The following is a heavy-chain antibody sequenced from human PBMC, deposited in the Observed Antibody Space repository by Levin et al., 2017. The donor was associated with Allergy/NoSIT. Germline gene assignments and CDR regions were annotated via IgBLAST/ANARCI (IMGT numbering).Heavy chain of an antibody. V-gene: IGHV1-69*01. D-gene: IGHD3-22*01. CDR3: ARDRYYDSSGYYYDNFDY. CDR1: GGTFSSYA. Sequence: KISCKASGGTFSSYAISWVRQAPGQGLEWMGGIIPIFGTANYAQKFQGRVTITADESTSTAYMELSSLRSEDTAVYYCARDRYYDSSGYYYDNFDYWGQGTLVTVSS. CDR2: IIPIFGTA. J-gene: IGHJ4*02.